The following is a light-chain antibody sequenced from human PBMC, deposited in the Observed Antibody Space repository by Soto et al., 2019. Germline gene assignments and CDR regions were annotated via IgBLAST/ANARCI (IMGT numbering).Light chain of an antibody. V-gene: IGLV2-8*01. J-gene: IGLJ1*01. CDR2: EVS. Sequence: QSVLTQPPSASGSPGQSVTISCTGTSSDVWGYNYVSWYQQHPGKAPKLMIYEVSERPSGVADRFSGSKSSNTASLTVSGPQAQDEAEYYCSSYSGSYNFVFGTGTKVTVL. CDR1: SSDVWGYNY. CDR3: SSYSGSYNFV.